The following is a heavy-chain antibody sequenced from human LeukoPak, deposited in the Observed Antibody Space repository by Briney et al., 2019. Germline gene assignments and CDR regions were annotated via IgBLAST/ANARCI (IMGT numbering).Heavy chain of an antibody. Sequence: KASETLSLTCAVSGGSISRYYWNWIRQPPGERLEWIGWIHYSGSTNYNPSLKSRVTISVDTSKNQFSLKLSSVTAADTAVYYCARLPGAYGSGSYFDAFDYWGQGTLVTVSS. CDR3: ARLPGAYGSGSYFDAFDY. J-gene: IGHJ4*02. V-gene: IGHV4-59*08. D-gene: IGHD3-10*01. CDR2: IHYSGST. CDR1: GGSISRYY.